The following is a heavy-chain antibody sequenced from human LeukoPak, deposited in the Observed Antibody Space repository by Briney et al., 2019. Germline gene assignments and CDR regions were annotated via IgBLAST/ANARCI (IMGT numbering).Heavy chain of an antibody. Sequence: PSETLSLTCTVSGGSISSYYWSWIRQPPGKGLEWIGYIYYSGSTNYNPSLKSRVTISVDTSKNQFSLRLSSVTAADTAVYYCARATYYYDSRGKYYYMDVWGKGTTVTVSS. V-gene: IGHV4-59*01. CDR1: GGSISSYY. CDR2: IYYSGST. J-gene: IGHJ6*03. D-gene: IGHD3-22*01. CDR3: ARATYYYDSRGKYYYMDV.